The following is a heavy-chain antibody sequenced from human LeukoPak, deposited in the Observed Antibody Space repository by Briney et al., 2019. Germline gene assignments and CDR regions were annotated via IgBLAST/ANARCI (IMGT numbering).Heavy chain of an antibody. CDR2: IISDGSST. CDR3: ARARFGWNDVLGIDY. Sequence: GGSLRLSCAASGFTFSSYWMHWVRQAPGKGLVGVSRIISDGSSTSYADSVKGRFTISRDNAKNTLFLQMNSLRAEDTAVYYCARARFGWNDVLGIDYWGQGTLVTVSS. CDR1: GFTFSSYW. J-gene: IGHJ4*02. V-gene: IGHV3-74*01. D-gene: IGHD1-1*01.